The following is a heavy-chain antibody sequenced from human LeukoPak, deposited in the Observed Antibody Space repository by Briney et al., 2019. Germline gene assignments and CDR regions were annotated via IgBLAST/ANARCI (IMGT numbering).Heavy chain of an antibody. D-gene: IGHD1-26*01. V-gene: IGHV3-30*04. Sequence: PGGSLRLSCAASGFTFSSYAMHWVRQAPGKGLEWVAVISHDGSNKYYADSVKGRFTISRDNSKNTLYLQMNSLRAEDTAVYYCARGRVGATTPYFDYWGQGTLVTVSS. CDR2: ISHDGSNK. CDR1: GFTFSSYA. J-gene: IGHJ4*02. CDR3: ARGRVGATTPYFDY.